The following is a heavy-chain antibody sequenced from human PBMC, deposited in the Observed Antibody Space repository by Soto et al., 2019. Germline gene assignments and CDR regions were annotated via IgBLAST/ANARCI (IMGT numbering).Heavy chain of an antibody. CDR3: ARDPYGDYELEY. V-gene: IGHV4-59*01. CDR2: IYYSGST. D-gene: IGHD4-17*01. Sequence: SETLSLTCTVSGGSISSYYWSWIRQPPGKGLEWIGYIYYSGSTNYNPSLKSRVTISVDTSKNQFSLKLSSVTAADTAVYYCARDPYGDYELEYRGQGTLVTVSS. CDR1: GGSISSYY. J-gene: IGHJ4*02.